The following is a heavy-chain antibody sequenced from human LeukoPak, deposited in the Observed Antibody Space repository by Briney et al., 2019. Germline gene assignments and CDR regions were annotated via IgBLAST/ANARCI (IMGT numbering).Heavy chain of an antibody. CDR2: INPNSGGT. CDR3: ARGGGQDGYNEGVPWSY. J-gene: IGHJ4*02. D-gene: IGHD5-24*01. CDR1: GYTFTGYY. Sequence: ASVKVSCKASGYTFTGYYMHWVRQAPGQGLEWMGWINPNSGGTNYAQKFQGRVTMTRDTSISTACMELSRLRSDDTAVYYCARGGGQDGYNEGVPWSYWGQGTLVTVSS. V-gene: IGHV1-2*02.